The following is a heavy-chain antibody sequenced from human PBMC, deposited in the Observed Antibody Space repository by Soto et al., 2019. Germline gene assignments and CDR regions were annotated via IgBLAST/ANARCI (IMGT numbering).Heavy chain of an antibody. CDR3: ANRAIVEGSRYFAY. CDR2: VGSHSDT. D-gene: IGHD1-26*01. Sequence: PGGSLRLSCAASGFTFSSNAMSWGRQAPGKGLEWVSAVGSHSDTYYVDSVRGRFTISRDISKNTLYLQMNSLRAEDTAVYDCANRAIVEGSRYFAYWALGPLAPAPS. V-gene: IGHV3-23*05. J-gene: IGHJ4*02. CDR1: GFTFSSNA.